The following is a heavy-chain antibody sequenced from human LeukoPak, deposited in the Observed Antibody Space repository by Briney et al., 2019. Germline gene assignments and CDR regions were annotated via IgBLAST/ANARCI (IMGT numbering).Heavy chain of an antibody. Sequence: GGSLRLSCAASGFSFSSYSMNWVRQAPGKGLEWVSYISRGRPTTHYADSVRGRFTISRDNAKNSLYLQMNSLRDEDTAVYYCVRDPEALDYWGQGALVTVSS. CDR1: GFSFSSYS. CDR3: VRDPEALDY. V-gene: IGHV3-48*02. CDR2: ISRGRPTT. J-gene: IGHJ4*02.